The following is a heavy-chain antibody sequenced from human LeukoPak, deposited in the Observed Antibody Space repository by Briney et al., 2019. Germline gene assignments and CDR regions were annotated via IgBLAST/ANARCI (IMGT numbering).Heavy chain of an antibody. J-gene: IGHJ2*01. CDR3: ARDWEEYYGSGSYWYFDL. CDR1: GGSISSGGYY. D-gene: IGHD3-10*01. CDR2: IYYSGST. Sequence: SQTLSLTCTVSGGSISSGGYYWSWIRQRPGKGLEWIGYIYYSGSTYYNPSLKSRVTISVDTSKNQFSLKLSSVTAADTAVYYCARDWEEYYGSGSYWYFDLWGRGTLVTVSS. V-gene: IGHV4-31*03.